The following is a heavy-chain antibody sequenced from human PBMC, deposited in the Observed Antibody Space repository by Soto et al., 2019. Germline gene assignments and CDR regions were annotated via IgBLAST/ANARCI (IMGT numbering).Heavy chain of an antibody. CDR1: GFTFSNYG. Sequence: GGSLRLSCAASGFTFSNYGMHWVRQAPGRGLDWLAAVWYEGSNKYYADSVEGRFTISRDNSKNTLYLQMNGLRAEDTAVYYCAKDTGSTAYLIDYWGQGTLVTVSS. D-gene: IGHD1-26*01. J-gene: IGHJ4*02. V-gene: IGHV3-33*06. CDR3: AKDTGSTAYLIDY. CDR2: VWYEGSNK.